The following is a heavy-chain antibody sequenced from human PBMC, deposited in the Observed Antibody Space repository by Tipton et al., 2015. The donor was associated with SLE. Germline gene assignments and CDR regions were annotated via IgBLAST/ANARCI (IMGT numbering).Heavy chain of an antibody. CDR2: IYHSGST. J-gene: IGHJ4*02. CDR1: GGSFNDYY. CDR3: ARTEQGTGSYYRLVFEI. V-gene: IGHV4-34*01. Sequence: TLSLTCAVYGGSFNDYYWGWIRQPPGKGLEWIGSIYHSGSTYYNPSLKSRVTISVDTSKNQFSLKLSSVTAADTAVYYCARTEQGTGSYYRLVFEIWGQGTLVTVSS. D-gene: IGHD3-10*01.